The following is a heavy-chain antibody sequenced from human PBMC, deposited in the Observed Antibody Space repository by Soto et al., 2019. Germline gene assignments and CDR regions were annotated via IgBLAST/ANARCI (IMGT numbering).Heavy chain of an antibody. Sequence: SVKVSCKASGGAFNTFGFSWVRQAPGQGLEWMGGIIPFFRTANYAQKFQDRVTITADESTSTVYMDLRSLRSEDTAKYYCARSNHMDSGDKYFYDFWGQGALVTVSS. V-gene: IGHV1-69*13. CDR3: ARSNHMDSGDKYFYDF. J-gene: IGHJ4*02. CDR2: IIPFFRTA. D-gene: IGHD5-18*01. CDR1: GGAFNTFG.